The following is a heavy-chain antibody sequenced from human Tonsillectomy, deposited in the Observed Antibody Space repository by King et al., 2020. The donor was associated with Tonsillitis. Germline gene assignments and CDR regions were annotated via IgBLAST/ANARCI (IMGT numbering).Heavy chain of an antibody. D-gene: IGHD3-22*01. CDR3: VKDSSGAY. J-gene: IGHJ4*02. V-gene: IGHV3-74*03. CDR1: GFIFSNNW. CDR2: INDDGSTT. Sequence: VPLVESGGGFVQPGGSLRLSCAASGFIFSNNWMQWVRHAPGQGLVGVSRINDDGSTTLYADSVKGRFTVSRDNAKNTLYLQMNSLRAEDTAGYYCVKDSSGAYWGQGTRVTGSS.